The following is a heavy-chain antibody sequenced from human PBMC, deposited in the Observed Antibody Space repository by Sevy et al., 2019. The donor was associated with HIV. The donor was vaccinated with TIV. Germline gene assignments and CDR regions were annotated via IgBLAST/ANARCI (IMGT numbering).Heavy chain of an antibody. J-gene: IGHJ6*02. V-gene: IGHV1-2*06. Sequence: ASVKVSFKASGYTFTGYYMHWVRQAPGQGLEWMGRINPNSGGTNYAQKFQGRVTMTRDTSISTAYMELSRLSSDDTAVYYCAREPLGYCSSTSCPEYYYYYYGMDVWGQGTTVTVSS. D-gene: IGHD2-2*01. CDR3: AREPLGYCSSTSCPEYYYYYYGMDV. CDR1: GYTFTGYY. CDR2: INPNSGGT.